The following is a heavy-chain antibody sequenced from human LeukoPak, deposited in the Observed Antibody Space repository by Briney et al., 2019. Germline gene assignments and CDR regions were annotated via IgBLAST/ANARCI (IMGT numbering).Heavy chain of an antibody. D-gene: IGHD5-18*01. CDR1: GFNFDDHG. CDR2: INWNGGIT. Sequence: GGSLRLSCAASGFNFDDHGMSWVRQAPGRGLEWVSGINWNGGITNYADSVKGRFTISRDNAKNSLYLQMNSLRVEDTALYYCAKDIGRVDTASTYMDVWGKGTTVTISS. V-gene: IGHV3-20*04. J-gene: IGHJ6*03. CDR3: AKDIGRVDTASTYMDV.